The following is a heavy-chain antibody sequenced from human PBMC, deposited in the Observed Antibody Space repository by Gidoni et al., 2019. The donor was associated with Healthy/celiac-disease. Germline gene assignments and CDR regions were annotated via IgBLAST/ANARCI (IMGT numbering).Heavy chain of an antibody. CDR1: AFTFSSFG. CDR3: ARIGYCSSTSCYTFYYYYYMDV. CDR2: IGYDGSSN. D-gene: IGHD2-2*02. Sequence: QVQLVESGGGVVQPGRFLRLPCAAYAFTFSSFGITWVRQDPGKGLEWVAVIGYDGSSNVYADSVKGGFTSSRDNSKNTLYLQMNSLRAEDTAVYYCARIGYCSSTSCYTFYYYYYMDVWGKGTTVTVSS. V-gene: IGHV3-33*01. J-gene: IGHJ6*03.